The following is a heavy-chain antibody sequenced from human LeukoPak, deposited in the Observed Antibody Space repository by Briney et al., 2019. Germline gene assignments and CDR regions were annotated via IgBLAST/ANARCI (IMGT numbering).Heavy chain of an antibody. CDR1: GYTFTSYG. CDR2: ISAYNGNT. D-gene: IGHD3-10*01. CDR3: ARGVGLLWSGEFHPHNWFDP. J-gene: IGHJ5*02. V-gene: IGHV1-18*01. Sequence: GASVKVSCKASGYTFTSYGISWVRQAPGQGLEWMGWISAYNGNTNYAQKLQGRVTMTTDTSTSTAYMELRSLRSDDTAVYYCARGVGLLWSGEFHPHNWFDPWGQGTLVTVSS.